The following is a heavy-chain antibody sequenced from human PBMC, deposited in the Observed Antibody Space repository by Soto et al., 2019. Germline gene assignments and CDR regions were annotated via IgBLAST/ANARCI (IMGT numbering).Heavy chain of an antibody. CDR2: ISGSGGST. Sequence: GGSLRLSCAASGFTFSSYAMSWVRQAPGKGLEWVSAISGSGGSTYYADPVKGRFTISRDNSKNTLYLQMNSLRAEGTAVYYCAKDVDYGGPPALYWGQGTLVTVSS. J-gene: IGHJ4*02. CDR1: GFTFSSYA. CDR3: AKDVDYGGPPALY. V-gene: IGHV3-23*01. D-gene: IGHD4-17*01.